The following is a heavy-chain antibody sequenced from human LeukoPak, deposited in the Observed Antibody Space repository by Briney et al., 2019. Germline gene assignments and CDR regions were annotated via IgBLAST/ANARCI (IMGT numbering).Heavy chain of an antibody. CDR2: IRPYNGNT. D-gene: IGHD6-19*01. CDR1: GYTFRSYG. V-gene: IGHV1-18*01. J-gene: IGHJ4*02. Sequence: GASVKVSCKASGYTFRSYGLSWVRQAPGQGLEWIGWIRPYNGNTKYTEKFQGRVTLTTDTSTSTASMELRSLRPDDTAMYYCARDLSVAGSPDPLAFWGQGTLVTVSS. CDR3: ARDLSVAGSPDPLAF.